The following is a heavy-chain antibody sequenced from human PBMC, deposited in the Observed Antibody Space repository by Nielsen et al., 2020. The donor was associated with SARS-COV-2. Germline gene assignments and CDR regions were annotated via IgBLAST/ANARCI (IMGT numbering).Heavy chain of an antibody. D-gene: IGHD3-10*01. J-gene: IGHJ5*02. CDR3: ARETLDHTSSFVDH. CDR1: GFTFSKFP. V-gene: IGHV3-30*15. CDR2: ISYGEDNE. Sequence: GESLKISCAASGFTFSKFPMHWVRQAPGKGLEWLAIISYGEDNEHYADSVKGRFTVSRDNSKDTLHLQMSSLNPEDTAVYFCARETLDHTSSFVDHWGQGTLVTVSS.